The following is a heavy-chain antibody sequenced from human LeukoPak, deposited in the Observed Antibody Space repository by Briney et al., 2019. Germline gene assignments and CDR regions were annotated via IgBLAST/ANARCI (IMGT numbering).Heavy chain of an antibody. Sequence: GESLKISCKGSGYSFSSYWIGWVRQMPGKGLEWMGIIYLGDSDTRYSPSFQGQVTISADKSISTAYLQWSSLKASDTAMYYCARRGRSDYVWGSYPTNKYYFDYWGQGTLVTVSS. V-gene: IGHV5-51*01. CDR2: IYLGDSDT. D-gene: IGHD3-16*02. CDR3: ARRGRSDYVWGSYPTNKYYFDY. J-gene: IGHJ4*02. CDR1: GYSFSSYW.